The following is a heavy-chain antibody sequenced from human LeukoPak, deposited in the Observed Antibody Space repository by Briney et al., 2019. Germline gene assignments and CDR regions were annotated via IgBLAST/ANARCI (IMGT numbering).Heavy chain of an antibody. V-gene: IGHV4-59*01. CDR3: ARGDGDYVYDY. D-gene: IGHD4-17*01. J-gene: IGHJ4*02. CDR1: GGSISTYY. CDR2: IYYSGST. Sequence: SETLSLTCTVSGGSISTYYWSWIRQPPGKGLEWIGYIYYSGSTNYNPPLKSRVTISVDTSKNQFSLKLSSVTAADTAVYYCARGDGDYVYDYWGQGTLVTVSS.